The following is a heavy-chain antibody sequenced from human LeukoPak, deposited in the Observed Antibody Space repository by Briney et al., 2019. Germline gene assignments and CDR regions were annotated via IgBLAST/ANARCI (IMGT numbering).Heavy chain of an antibody. CDR1: GGTFSSYA. CDR3: ARMCSSTSCYPRGNWFDP. CDR2: IIPIFGTA. J-gene: IGHJ5*02. V-gene: IGHV1-69*05. Sequence: AASVKVSCKASGGTFSSYAISWVRQAPGQGLEWMGGIIPIFGTANYAQKFQGRVTITTDESTSTAYMELSSLRSEDTAVYYRARMCSSTSCYPRGNWFDPWGQGTLVTVSS. D-gene: IGHD2-2*01.